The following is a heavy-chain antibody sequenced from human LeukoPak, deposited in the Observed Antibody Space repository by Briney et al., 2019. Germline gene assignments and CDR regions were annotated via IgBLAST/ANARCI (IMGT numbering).Heavy chain of an antibody. J-gene: IGHJ4*02. CDR3: AREYYGSVAY. CDR1: GYSFANYW. CDR2: IHLIDSAT. D-gene: IGHD3-10*01. V-gene: IGHV5-51*01. Sequence: GESLKISFKASGYSFANYWIGWVRQMPGKGLEWMGMIHLIDSATRYGPSFQGQLTISADASITTVYVQWSSLKASDTAIYYCAREYYGSVAYWGQGTLVTVPS.